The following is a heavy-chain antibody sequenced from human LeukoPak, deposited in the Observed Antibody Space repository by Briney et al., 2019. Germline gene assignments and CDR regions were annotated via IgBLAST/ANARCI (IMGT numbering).Heavy chain of an antibody. D-gene: IGHD6-6*01. Sequence: GGSLRLSCAASGFTFSSYAMGWVRQAPGKGLEWVSLISSTGSSTHYADSVKGRFTISRDNSKNTLYLQMNSLKAEDTAIYYCARELYSRSPDYWGQGTLVTVSS. CDR1: GFTFSSYA. CDR3: ARELYSRSPDY. V-gene: IGHV3-23*01. CDR2: ISSTGSST. J-gene: IGHJ4*02.